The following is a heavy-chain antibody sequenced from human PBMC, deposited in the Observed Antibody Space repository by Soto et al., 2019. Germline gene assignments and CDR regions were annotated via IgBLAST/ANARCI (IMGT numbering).Heavy chain of an antibody. CDR1: GYTFTSYG. Sequence: ASVKVSCKASGYTFTSYGFSWVRQAPGQGLEWMGWISAYNGNTNYAQKLQGRVTMTTDTSTSTAYMELRSLRSDDTAVYYCARDLNPKQWLGYYFDYWGQGTLVTVSS. D-gene: IGHD6-19*01. CDR3: ARDLNPKQWLGYYFDY. J-gene: IGHJ4*02. V-gene: IGHV1-18*01. CDR2: ISAYNGNT.